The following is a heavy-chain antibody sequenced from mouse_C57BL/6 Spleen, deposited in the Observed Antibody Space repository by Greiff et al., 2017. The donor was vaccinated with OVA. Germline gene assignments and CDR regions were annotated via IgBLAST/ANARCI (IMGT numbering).Heavy chain of an antibody. V-gene: IGHV5-4*01. Sequence: EVMLVESGGGLVKPGGSLKLSCAASGFTFSSYAMSWVRQTPEKRLEWVATISDGGSYTYYPDNVKGRFTISRDNAKNNLYLQMSHLKSEDTAMYYCARDPNWEFPDNFDVWGTGTTVTVSS. CDR3: ARDPNWEFPDNFDV. J-gene: IGHJ1*03. D-gene: IGHD4-1*02. CDR2: ISDGGSYT. CDR1: GFTFSSYA.